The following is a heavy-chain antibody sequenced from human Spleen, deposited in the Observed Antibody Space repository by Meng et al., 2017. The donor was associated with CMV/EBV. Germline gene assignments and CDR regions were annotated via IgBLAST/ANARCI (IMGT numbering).Heavy chain of an antibody. D-gene: IGHD3-10*01. CDR3: ARVGEGSGSSGGMDV. V-gene: IGHV3-11*04. J-gene: IGHJ6*02. CDR2: ISSSGSTI. Sequence: GESLKISCAASGFTFSDYYMSWIRQAPGKGLEWVSYISSSGSTIYYADSVKGRFTISRDNAKNSLYLQMNSLRVEDTAVYYCARVGEGSGSSGGMDVWGQGTTVTVSS. CDR1: GFTFSDYY.